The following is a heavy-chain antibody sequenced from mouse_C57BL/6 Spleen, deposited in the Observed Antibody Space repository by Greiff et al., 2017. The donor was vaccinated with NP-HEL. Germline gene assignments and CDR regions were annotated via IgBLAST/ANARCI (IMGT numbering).Heavy chain of an antibody. J-gene: IGHJ4*01. CDR3: ARAYSYAMDY. D-gene: IGHD2-10*01. CDR2: IYPGDGDT. Sequence: VQLQQSGAELVKPGASVTISCKASGYSFSSYWMNWVKQRPGKGLEWIGQIYPGDGDTNYNGKFKGKATLTADKSSSTAYMQLSSLTSEDSAVYFCARAYSYAMDYWGQGTSVTVSS. CDR1: GYSFSSYW. V-gene: IGHV1-80*01.